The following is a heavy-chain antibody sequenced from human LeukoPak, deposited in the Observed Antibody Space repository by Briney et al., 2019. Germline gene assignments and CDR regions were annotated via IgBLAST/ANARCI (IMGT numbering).Heavy chain of an antibody. CDR1: GYTFTSYG. CDR2: INPNSGGT. J-gene: IGHJ4*02. CDR3: ARGGTGSYYDSSGYYQRY. Sequence: ASVKVSCKASGYTFTSYGISWVRQAPGQGLEWMGWINPNSGGTNYAQKFQGRVTMTRDMSTSTVYMELSSLRSEDTAVYYCARGGTGSYYDSSGYYQRYWGQGTLVTVSS. D-gene: IGHD3-22*01. V-gene: IGHV1-2*02.